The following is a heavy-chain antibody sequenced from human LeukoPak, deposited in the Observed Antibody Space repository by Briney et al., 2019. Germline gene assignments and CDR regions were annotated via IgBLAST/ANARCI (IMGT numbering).Heavy chain of an antibody. CDR1: GYTFTGYF. CDR2: INPNSGDT. Sequence: AASVKVSCKASGYTFTGYFLHWVRQAHGQGLEWMGWINPNSGDTTYAQRFQGRVTLTRDTSISTAYMELSSLKSDDTAVYYCARDDYSGSYRPFDYWGQGTLVTVSS. D-gene: IGHD1-26*01. J-gene: IGHJ4*02. CDR3: ARDDYSGSYRPFDY. V-gene: IGHV1-2*02.